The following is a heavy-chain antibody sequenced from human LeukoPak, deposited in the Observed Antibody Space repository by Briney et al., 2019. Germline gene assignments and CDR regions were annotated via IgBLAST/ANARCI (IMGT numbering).Heavy chain of an antibody. D-gene: IGHD6-19*01. V-gene: IGHV3-20*04. CDR2: INWNGGST. Sequence: GGSLRLSCAASGFTFDDYGMSWVRQAPGKGLEWVSGINWNGGSTGYADSVKGRFTISRDNAKNSLYLQMNGLRAEDTALYYCARDYAAVAGTGFDYWGQGTLVTVSS. CDR3: ARDYAAVAGTGFDY. J-gene: IGHJ4*02. CDR1: GFTFDDYG.